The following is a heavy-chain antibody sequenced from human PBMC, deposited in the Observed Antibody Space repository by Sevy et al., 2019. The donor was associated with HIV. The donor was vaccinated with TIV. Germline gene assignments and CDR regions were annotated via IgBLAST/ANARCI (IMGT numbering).Heavy chain of an antibody. CDR3: ARARSDRAVVVPAAGTEMATSPFGY. V-gene: IGHV4-34*01. J-gene: IGHJ4*02. CDR2: INHSGST. D-gene: IGHD2-2*01. CDR1: GGSFSGYY. Sequence: SETLSLTCAVYGGSFSGYYWSWIRQPPGKGLEWIGEINHSGSTNYNPSLKSRVTISVDTSKNQFSLKLSSVTAADTAVYYCARARSDRAVVVPAAGTEMATSPFGYWGQGTLVTVSS.